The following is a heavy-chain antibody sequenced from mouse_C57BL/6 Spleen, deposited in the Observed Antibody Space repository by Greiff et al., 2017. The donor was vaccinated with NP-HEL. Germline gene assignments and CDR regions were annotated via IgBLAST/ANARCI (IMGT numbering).Heavy chain of an antibody. CDR2: IYPGDGDT. V-gene: IGHV1-82*01. CDR3: ARSRGGGNFDY. J-gene: IGHJ2*01. Sequence: VQLQQSGPELVKPGASVKISCKASGYAFSSSWMNWVKQRPGKGLEWIGRIYPGDGDTNYNGKFKGKATLTADKSSSTAYMQLSSLTSEDSAVYFCARSRGGGNFDYWGQGTTLTVSS. CDR1: GYAFSSSW.